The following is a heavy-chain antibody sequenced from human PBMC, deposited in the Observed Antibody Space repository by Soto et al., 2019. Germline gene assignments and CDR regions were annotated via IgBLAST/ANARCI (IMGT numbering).Heavy chain of an antibody. CDR3: ARGRGDY. CDR1: GFTFRSYW. CDR2: IKHDGSET. Sequence: EVQLVESGGGLVQPGGSLRLSCATSGFTFRSYWMSWVRQAPGKGLEWVANIKHDGSETLYVDSVKGRFTISRDNAENSLSLQMNSLRAEDTAVYYCARGRGDYWGQGTLVTVSS. V-gene: IGHV3-7*01. J-gene: IGHJ4*02.